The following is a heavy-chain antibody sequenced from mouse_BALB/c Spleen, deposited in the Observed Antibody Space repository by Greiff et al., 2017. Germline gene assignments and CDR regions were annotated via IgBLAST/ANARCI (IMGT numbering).Heavy chain of an antibody. V-gene: IGHV7-3*02. CDR2: IRNKANGYTT. D-gene: IGHD4-1*01. J-gene: IGHJ2*01. CDR3: AGRNWTGNFDY. CDR1: GFTFTDYY. Sequence: EVQLVESGGGLVQPGGSLRLSCATSGFTFTDYYMSWVRQPPGKALEWLGFIRNKANGYTTEYSASVKGRFTISRDNSQSILYLQMNTLRAEDSATYYFAGRNWTGNFDYWGQGTTLTVSS.